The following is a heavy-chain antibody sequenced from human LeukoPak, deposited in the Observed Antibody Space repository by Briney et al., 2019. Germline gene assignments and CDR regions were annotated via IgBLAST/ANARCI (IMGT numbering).Heavy chain of an antibody. D-gene: IGHD3-16*02. CDR3: ARGGEAYYDYVWGSYRWYYFDY. V-gene: IGHV3-21*01. CDR2: ISSSSSYI. Sequence: GSLRLFFAASGFTFSSYSMNWVRQASGKGLEVVSSISSSSSYIYYADSVKGRFTISRDNAKNSLYLQMNSLRAEDTAVYYCARGGEAYYDYVWGSYRWYYFDYWGQGTLVTVSS. J-gene: IGHJ4*02. CDR1: GFTFSSYS.